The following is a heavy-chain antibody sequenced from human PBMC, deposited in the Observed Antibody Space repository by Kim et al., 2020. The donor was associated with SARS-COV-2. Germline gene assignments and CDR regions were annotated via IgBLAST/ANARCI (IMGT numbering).Heavy chain of an antibody. D-gene: IGHD6-19*01. CDR3: AKRLAPRGGLDV. Sequence: NAGSGKGRFTISRDNSMNTVSLQMDSLGDEDTALYYCAKRLAPRGGLDVWGQGTTVTVSS. J-gene: IGHJ6*02. V-gene: IGHV3-30*02.